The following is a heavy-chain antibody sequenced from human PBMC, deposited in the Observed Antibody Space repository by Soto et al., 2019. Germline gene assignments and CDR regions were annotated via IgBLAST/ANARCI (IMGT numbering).Heavy chain of an antibody. CDR2: ISYDGSNK. Sequence: GGSLRLSCAASGFTFSSYGMHWVRQAPGKGLEWVAVISYDGSNKYYADSVKGRFTISRDNSKNTLYLQMNSLRAEDTAVYYCAKDRGIAAAGTNYYYGMDVWGQGTTVTVSS. D-gene: IGHD6-13*01. CDR3: AKDRGIAAAGTNYYYGMDV. CDR1: GFTFSSYG. V-gene: IGHV3-30*18. J-gene: IGHJ6*02.